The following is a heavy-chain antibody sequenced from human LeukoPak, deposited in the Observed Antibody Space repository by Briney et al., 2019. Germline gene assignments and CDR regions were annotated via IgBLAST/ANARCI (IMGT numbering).Heavy chain of an antibody. CDR3: AGGAGFLIDY. CDR2: IKKDGSEK. V-gene: IGHV3-7*01. D-gene: IGHD2/OR15-2a*01. Sequence: TGGSLRLSCAASGFTFSSYSMNWVRQAPGKGLEWVAIIKKDGSEKYYVDSVKGRFTISRDNAKNSLYLQMNSLRADDTAVYFCAGGAGFLIDYWGQGALVTVSS. CDR1: GFTFSSYS. J-gene: IGHJ4*02.